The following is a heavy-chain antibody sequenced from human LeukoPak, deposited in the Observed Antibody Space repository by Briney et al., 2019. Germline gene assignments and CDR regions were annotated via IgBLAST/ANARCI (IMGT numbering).Heavy chain of an antibody. CDR1: GGSISNDGYY. J-gene: IGHJ4*02. D-gene: IGHD3-10*01. CDR3: ARSGERDDY. Sequence: PSQTLSLTCTVSGGSISNDGYYWTWIRQHPGKGLEWIGHIYYSGSTYYNPSLKSRVTISVDTSKNQFSLRLNSVTAADTAVYYCARSGERDDYWGQGTLVTVSS. V-gene: IGHV4-31*03. CDR2: IYYSGST.